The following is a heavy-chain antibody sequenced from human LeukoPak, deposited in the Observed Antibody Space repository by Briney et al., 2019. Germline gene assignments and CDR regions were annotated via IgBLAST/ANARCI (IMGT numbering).Heavy chain of an antibody. CDR2: IYTSGTT. CDR1: GGSISSGSYY. V-gene: IGHV4-61*02. Sequence: PSETLSLTCTVSGGSISSGSYYWSWIRQPAGKGLEWIGRIYTSGTTNYNPSLKSRVTISVDTSKNQFSLKLTSVTAADTAVYYCARGGYCGGDCFFYYWGQGTLVTVSS. D-gene: IGHD2-21*02. J-gene: IGHJ4*02. CDR3: ARGGYCGGDCFFYY.